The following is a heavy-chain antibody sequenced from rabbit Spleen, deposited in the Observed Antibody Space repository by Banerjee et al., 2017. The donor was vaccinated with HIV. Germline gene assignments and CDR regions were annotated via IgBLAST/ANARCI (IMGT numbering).Heavy chain of an antibody. V-gene: IGHV1S43*01. CDR2: IDPVFGST. J-gene: IGHJ4*01. CDR1: GFDLSYYYY. D-gene: IGHD3-1*01. CDR3: VRDTWAFNL. Sequence: QSLEESGGGLVKPGASLTLTCKASGFDLSYYYYLCWVRQAPGKGLEWIGYIDPVFGSTYYASWVNGRFSISRENTQNTVSLQMNSLTAADTATYFCVRDTWAFNLWGPGTLVTVS.